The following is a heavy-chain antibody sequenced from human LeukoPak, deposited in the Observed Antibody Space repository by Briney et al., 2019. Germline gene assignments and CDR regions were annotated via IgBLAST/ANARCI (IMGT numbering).Heavy chain of an antibody. CDR2: ISGSGGST. CDR1: GFTFSSYA. J-gene: IGHJ3*01. Sequence: GGSLRLSCAASGFTFSSYAMSWVRQAPGKGLEWVSAISGSGGSTYYADSVKGRFTISRDNSKNTLYLQMNSLRVEDAAVYYCARLVVDSHAFDVWGQGTMVTVSS. CDR3: ARLVVDSHAFDV. V-gene: IGHV3-23*01. D-gene: IGHD6-19*01.